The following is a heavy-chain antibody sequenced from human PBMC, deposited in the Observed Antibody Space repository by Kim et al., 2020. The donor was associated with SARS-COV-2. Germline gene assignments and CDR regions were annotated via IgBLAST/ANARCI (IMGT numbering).Heavy chain of an antibody. D-gene: IGHD3-10*01. CDR2: INPSGGST. CDR1: GYTFTSSH. Sequence: ASVKVSCKASGYTFTSSHIQWVRQAPGQGLEWMGVINPSGGSTTYAQKLQGRVIMTRDTSTGTVYMELSSLRSEDTAVYYCARGTWGGGGWGYGSGQYNRFDPWGQGTLVTVSS. J-gene: IGHJ5*02. V-gene: IGHV1-46*03. CDR3: ARGTWGGGGWGYGSGQYNRFDP.